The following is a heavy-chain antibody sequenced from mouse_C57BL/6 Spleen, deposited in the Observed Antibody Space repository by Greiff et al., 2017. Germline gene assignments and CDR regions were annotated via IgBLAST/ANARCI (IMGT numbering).Heavy chain of an antibody. V-gene: IGHV5-15*01. Sequence: EVQGVESGGGLVQPGGSLKLSCAASGFTFSDYGMAWVRQAPRKGPEWVAFISNLAYSIYYADTVTGRFTISRENAKNTLYLEMSSLRSEDTAMYYCAREAYYMDYWGQGTSVTVSS. J-gene: IGHJ4*01. CDR3: AREAYYMDY. CDR2: ISNLAYSI. D-gene: IGHD2-10*01. CDR1: GFTFSDYG.